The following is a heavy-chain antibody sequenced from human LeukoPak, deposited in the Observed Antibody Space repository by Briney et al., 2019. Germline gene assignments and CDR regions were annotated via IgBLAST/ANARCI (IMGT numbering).Heavy chain of an antibody. CDR1: GFTFSTYA. CDR3: AKADRGWGVITKD. D-gene: IGHD3-10*01. Sequence: GGSLRLPCAASGFTFSTYAMSWVRQAPGKGLEWVSAIGGSGDFTYYAEYVRGRFTISRDNSKKTLYLQMNSLRAEDTAVYYCAKADRGWGVITKDWGQGTLVTVSS. V-gene: IGHV3-23*01. CDR2: IGGSGDFT. J-gene: IGHJ4*02.